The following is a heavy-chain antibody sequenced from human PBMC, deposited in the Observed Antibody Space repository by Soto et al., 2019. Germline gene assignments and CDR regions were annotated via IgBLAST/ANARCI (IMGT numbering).Heavy chain of an antibody. D-gene: IGHD5-12*01. J-gene: IGHJ4*02. CDR1: GYSFTSLH. CDR3: ARRSPWPVDH. Sequence: ASVKVSCKASGYSFTSLHFNWVRQATGQGLESIACMNPHSGDTGFAQRFQGRGTMTRNTSINTAYMELRSLRSQDTAVYYCARRSPWPVDHWGQGTQLAVCS. V-gene: IGHV1-8*01. CDR2: MNPHSGDT.